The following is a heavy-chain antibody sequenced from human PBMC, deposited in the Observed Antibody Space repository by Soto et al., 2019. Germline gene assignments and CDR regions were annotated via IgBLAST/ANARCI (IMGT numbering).Heavy chain of an antibody. J-gene: IGHJ3*02. CDR3: ARAEYYDSTGFAFDI. V-gene: IGHV1-69*13. D-gene: IGHD3-22*01. Sequence: GASVKVSCKASGGTFSSYAISWVRQAPGQGLEWMGGIIPIFGTANYAQKFQGRVTITADESTSTAYMELSSLRSEDTAVYYCARAEYYDSTGFAFDIWGQGTMVTVSS. CDR1: GGTFSSYA. CDR2: IIPIFGTA.